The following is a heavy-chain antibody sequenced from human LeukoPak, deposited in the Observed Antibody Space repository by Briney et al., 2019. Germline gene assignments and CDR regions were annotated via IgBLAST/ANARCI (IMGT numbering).Heavy chain of an antibody. CDR3: AREGIVAGIVG. D-gene: IGHD6-19*01. J-gene: IGHJ4*02. V-gene: IGHV4-59*01. Sequence: SETLSLTCTVSGGSIGSYYWSWIRQPPGKGLEWIGYIYYSGSTNYNPSLKSRVTISVDTSKNQFSLKLSSVTAADTAVYYCAREGIVAGIVGWGQGALVTVSS. CDR1: GGSIGSYY. CDR2: IYYSGST.